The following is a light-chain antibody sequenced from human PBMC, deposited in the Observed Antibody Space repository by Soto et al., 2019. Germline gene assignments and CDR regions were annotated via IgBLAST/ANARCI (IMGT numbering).Light chain of an antibody. CDR1: HSVSSY. CDR3: QRRSNWIT. Sequence: EMVMTQSPATLSVSPGERATLSCRASHSVSSYLAWYQQKPGQAPRLLIYDASNRATGIPARFSGSGSGTNFTPTISTLEPEDLSVYYCQRRSNWITGGRGTRLEIK. CDR2: DAS. V-gene: IGKV3-11*01. J-gene: IGKJ5*01.